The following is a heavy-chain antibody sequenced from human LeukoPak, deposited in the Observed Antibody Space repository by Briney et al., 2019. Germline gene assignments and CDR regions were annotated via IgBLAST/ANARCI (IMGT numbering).Heavy chain of an antibody. Sequence: ASVKVSCKASGYTFTSYDINWVRQATGQGLEWMGWMNPNSGNTGYAQKFQGRVTMTRNTSISTAYMELSSLRSEDTAVYYCARVWYYYDSSGYYYNWFDPWGQGTLVTVSS. CDR1: GYTFTSYD. J-gene: IGHJ5*02. CDR2: MNPNSGNT. V-gene: IGHV1-8*01. D-gene: IGHD3-22*01. CDR3: ARVWYYYDSSGYYYNWFDP.